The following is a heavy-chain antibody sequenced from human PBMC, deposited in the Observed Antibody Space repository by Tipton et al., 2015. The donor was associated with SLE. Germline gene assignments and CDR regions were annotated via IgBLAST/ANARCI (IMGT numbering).Heavy chain of an antibody. D-gene: IGHD1-1*01. CDR2: IYYYGTT. J-gene: IGHJ4*02. CDR1: GGSINSYF. V-gene: IGHV4-39*07. Sequence: TLSLTCTVSGGSINSYFWTWIRQPPGKGLEWIGSIYYYGTTYYNPSLNSRVTISVDTSKNQFSLRLSSVTAADTAVYYCARGQRGGTPDFDNWGQGTLVTVSS. CDR3: ARGQRGGTPDFDN.